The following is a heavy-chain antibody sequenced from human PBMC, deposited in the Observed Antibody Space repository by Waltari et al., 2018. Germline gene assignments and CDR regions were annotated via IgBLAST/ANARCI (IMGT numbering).Heavy chain of an antibody. J-gene: IGHJ4*02. Sequence: QVQLVQSGAEVKKPGASVKVSCKVSGYTLTELSMHWVRQAPGKGLEWMGGCDPEDGETIYAQKFQGRVTMTEDTSTDTAYMELSSLRSEDTAVYYCATGEYYDILTGYYNIFDYWGQGTLVTVSS. CDR1: GYTLTELS. D-gene: IGHD3-9*01. CDR3: ATGEYYDILTGYYNIFDY. CDR2: CDPEDGET. V-gene: IGHV1-24*01.